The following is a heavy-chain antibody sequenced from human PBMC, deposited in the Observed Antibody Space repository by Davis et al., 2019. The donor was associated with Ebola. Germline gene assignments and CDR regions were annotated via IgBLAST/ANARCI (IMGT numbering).Heavy chain of an antibody. D-gene: IGHD1-1*01. Sequence: GESLKISCAASGFTFSSYWMSWVRQAPGKGLEWVANIKQDGSEKYYVDSVKGRFTISRDNAKNSLYLQMNSLRAEDTAVYYCARDNEYFDYWGQGTLVTVS. V-gene: IGHV3-7*01. CDR1: GFTFSSYW. CDR3: ARDNEYFDY. CDR2: IKQDGSEK. J-gene: IGHJ4*02.